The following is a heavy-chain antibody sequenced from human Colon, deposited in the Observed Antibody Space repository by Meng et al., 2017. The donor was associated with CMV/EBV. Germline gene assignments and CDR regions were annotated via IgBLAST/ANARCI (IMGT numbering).Heavy chain of an antibody. V-gene: IGHV1-69*04. CDR1: GGTFSSYT. J-gene: IGHJ4*02. Sequence: SVKVSCKASGGTFSSYTISWVRQAPGQGLEWMGRIIPILGIANYAQKFQGRVTITADKSTSTAYMELSSLRSEDTAVYYCARDPSAHNPLIGFNISFDYWGQGMLVTVSS. D-gene: IGHD3-9*01. CDR3: ARDPSAHNPLIGFNISFDY. CDR2: IIPILGIA.